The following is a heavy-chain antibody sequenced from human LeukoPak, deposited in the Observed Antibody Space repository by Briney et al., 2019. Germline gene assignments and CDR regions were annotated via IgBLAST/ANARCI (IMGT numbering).Heavy chain of an antibody. CDR2: IHHSGST. J-gene: IGHJ4*02. CDR1: GGSFNDYY. V-gene: IGHV4-34*01. D-gene: IGHD6-13*01. Sequence: SETLSLTCAVYGGSFNDYYWTWIRQPPGRGLEWVGEIHHSGSTNYNPSLKSRVTISVDTSNNQFSLNLNSVTAADTAVYHCARGLFNESVATPGHNYYFDYWGRGTLVTVSS. CDR3: ARGLFNESVATPGHNYYFDY.